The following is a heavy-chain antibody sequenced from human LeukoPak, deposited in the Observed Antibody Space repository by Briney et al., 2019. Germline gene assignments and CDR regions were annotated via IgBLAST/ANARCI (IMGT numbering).Heavy chain of an antibody. CDR2: IYDDNT. CDR3: AARKVRGVWFYLDY. CDR1: GFTVSAYA. J-gene: IGHJ4*02. Sequence: PGVSLRLSCAASGFTVSAYAMAWVRQAPGKGLEWVSTIYDDNTYYADSVKGRCAISTDNSKNTLYLQMNSLRVEDTAVYFCAARKVRGVWFYLDYWGQGTLVTVSS. V-gene: IGHV3-23*01. D-gene: IGHD3-10*01.